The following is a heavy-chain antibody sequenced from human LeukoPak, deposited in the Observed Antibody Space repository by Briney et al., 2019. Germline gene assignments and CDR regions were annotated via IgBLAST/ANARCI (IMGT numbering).Heavy chain of an antibody. V-gene: IGHV3-7*01. CDR2: IKKDGSEK. J-gene: IGHJ4*02. CDR1: GFTFSDYY. D-gene: IGHD5-18*01. Sequence: GGSLRLSCAASGFTFSDYYMSWIRQAPGKGLEWVANIKKDGSEKYYVDSVKGRFTISRDNAKTSLYLQMISLRAEDTAVYYCARHLSGVTGYTYGRGIDYWGQGTLVTVSS. CDR3: ARHLSGVTGYTYGRGIDY.